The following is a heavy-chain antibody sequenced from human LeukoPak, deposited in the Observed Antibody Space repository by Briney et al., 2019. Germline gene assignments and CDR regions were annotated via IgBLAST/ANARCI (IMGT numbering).Heavy chain of an antibody. V-gene: IGHV4-38-2*02. CDR2: IYHSGST. J-gene: IGHJ5*02. CDR3: ARDYGDYSNWFDP. CDR1: GYSISSGYY. Sequence: SETLSLTCTVSGYSISSGYYWGWIRQPPGKGLEWIGNIYHSGSTYYNPSLKSRVTISVDTSKNQFSLKLSSVTAADTAVYYCARDYGDYSNWFDPWGQGTLVTVSS. D-gene: IGHD4-17*01.